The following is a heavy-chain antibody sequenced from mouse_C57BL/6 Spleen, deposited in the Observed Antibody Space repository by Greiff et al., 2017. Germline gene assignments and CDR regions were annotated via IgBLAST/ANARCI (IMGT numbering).Heavy chain of an antibody. D-gene: IGHD1-1*01. CDR2: INYDGSST. CDR1: GFTFSDYY. V-gene: IGHV5-16*01. Sequence: EVKLVESEGGLVQPGSSMKLSCTASGFTFSDYYMAWVRQVPEKGLEWVANINYDGSSTYYLASLKSRFIISRDNAKNILYLQISSLKYEDTATYYCARGYYYGSSPAFDYWGQGTTLTVSS. J-gene: IGHJ2*01. CDR3: ARGYYYGSSPAFDY.